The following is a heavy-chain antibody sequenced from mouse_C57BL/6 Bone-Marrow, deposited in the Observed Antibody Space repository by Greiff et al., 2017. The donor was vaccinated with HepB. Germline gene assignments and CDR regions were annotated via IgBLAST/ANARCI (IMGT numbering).Heavy chain of an antibody. D-gene: IGHD1-1*01. CDR2: IWTGGGT. CDR1: GFSLTSYA. Sequence: VQLQQSGPGLVAPSQSLSITCTVSGFSLTSYAISWVRQPPGKGLEWLGVIWTGGGTNYNSALKSTLSISKDNSKSQVFLKMNSLQTDDTARYYCARMDYGSSSYWYFDVWGTGTTVTVSS. J-gene: IGHJ1*03. V-gene: IGHV2-9-1*01. CDR3: ARMDYGSSSYWYFDV.